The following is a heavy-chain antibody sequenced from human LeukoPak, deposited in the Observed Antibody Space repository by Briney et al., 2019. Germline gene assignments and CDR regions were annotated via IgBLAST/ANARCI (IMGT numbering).Heavy chain of an antibody. J-gene: IGHJ4*02. V-gene: IGHV3-23*01. Sequence: GGSLRLSCAASGFTFSSYAMSWVRQAPGKGLEWVSGISGSGGSTYYADSVKGRFTISRDNSKNTLYLQMNSLRAEDTAVYYCAKDDRGGYCSSTSCYSDYRGQGTLVTVSS. CDR1: GFTFSSYA. CDR3: AKDDRGGYCSSTSCYSDY. D-gene: IGHD2-2*01. CDR2: ISGSGGST.